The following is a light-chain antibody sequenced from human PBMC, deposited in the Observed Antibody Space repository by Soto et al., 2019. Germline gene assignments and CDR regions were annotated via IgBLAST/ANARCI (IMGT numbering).Light chain of an antibody. CDR2: RNN. J-gene: IGLJ1*01. CDR3: AAWDDSLGGRL. Sequence: QSVLTQPPSASGTPGQRVTVSCSGSSSNIGNNHVYWYQQFPGTAPKLLIYRNNQRPSGVPDRFSGSKSGTSASLAISGLRSEVEADYYCAAWDDSLGGRLFGTGTKVTVL. V-gene: IGLV1-47*01. CDR1: SSNIGNNH.